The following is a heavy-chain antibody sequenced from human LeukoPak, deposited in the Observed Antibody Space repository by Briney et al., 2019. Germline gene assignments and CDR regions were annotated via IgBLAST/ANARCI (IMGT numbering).Heavy chain of an antibody. Sequence: PSETLSLTCTVSGGSIGSYYWSWIRRPPGKGLEGIGYIYNSGSTNYNPSLKSRVNISLDTSKNQFSLRLSSVTAADTAVYYCARGLDYGASLAYFDYWGQGTLVTVSS. V-gene: IGHV4-59*01. CDR1: GGSIGSYY. J-gene: IGHJ4*02. D-gene: IGHD4-17*01. CDR2: IYNSGST. CDR3: ARGLDYGASLAYFDY.